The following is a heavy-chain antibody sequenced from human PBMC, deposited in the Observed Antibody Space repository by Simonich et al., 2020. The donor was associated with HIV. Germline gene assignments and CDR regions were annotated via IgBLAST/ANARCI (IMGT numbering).Heavy chain of an antibody. D-gene: IGHD6-6*01. CDR1: GCTFDDYA. CDR2: FSWNSGSI. CDR3: AKDRYSSSSGSFDY. J-gene: IGHJ4*02. Sequence: EVQLVESGGGLVQPGRSLRLSCAASGCTFDDYAMHWVRQAQGRCLVWVSGFSWNSGSIGYADSVKCRFTISRDNAKNSLYLQMNSLRAEDMALYYCAKDRYSSSSGSFDYWGQGTLVTVSS. V-gene: IGHV3-9*03.